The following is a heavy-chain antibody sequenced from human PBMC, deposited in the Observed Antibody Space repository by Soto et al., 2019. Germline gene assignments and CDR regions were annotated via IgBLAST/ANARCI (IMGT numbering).Heavy chain of an antibody. Sequence: PXACLRLSCAACGFRFSSYSKSGVRQAPGKGLEWVSAISGSVGSTYYADSVKGRFTISRDNSKNTLYLQMNSLRAEDTAVYYCAKGIAADDKGYYYYYYGMDVWGQGTTVTVSS. CDR3: AKGIAADDKGYYYYYYGMDV. V-gene: IGHV3-23*01. CDR1: GFRFSSYS. D-gene: IGHD6-13*01. CDR2: ISGSVGST. J-gene: IGHJ6*02.